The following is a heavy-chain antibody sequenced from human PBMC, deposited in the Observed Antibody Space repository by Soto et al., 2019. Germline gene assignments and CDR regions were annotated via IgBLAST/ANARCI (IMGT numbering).Heavy chain of an antibody. Sequence: PVGSLRLSCAASGFTFTRYSMNWVRQAPGKGLERVSSISSTTNYIYYGDSMKGRFTISRDNAKNSLYLEMNSLRAEDTAVYYCARESEDLTSNFDYWGQGTLVTVSS. CDR3: ARESEDLTSNFDY. V-gene: IGHV3-21*06. J-gene: IGHJ4*02. CDR1: GFTFTRYS. CDR2: ISSTTNYI.